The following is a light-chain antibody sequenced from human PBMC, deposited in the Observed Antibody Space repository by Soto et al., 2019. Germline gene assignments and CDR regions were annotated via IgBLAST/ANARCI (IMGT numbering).Light chain of an antibody. Sequence: DLQMTQSPSTLSASVGDRVTITCRASESVGMWLAWYQQKPGEAPKLLIHDASKLETGIPSRFRGSGSGTEFALTINGLRPDDFATYYCQQYDSFWTFGQGTTVQI. CDR3: QQYDSFWT. CDR2: DAS. CDR1: ESVGMW. V-gene: IGKV1-5*01. J-gene: IGKJ1*01.